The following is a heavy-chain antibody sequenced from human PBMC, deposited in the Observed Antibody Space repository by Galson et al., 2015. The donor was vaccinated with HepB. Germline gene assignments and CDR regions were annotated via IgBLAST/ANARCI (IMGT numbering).Heavy chain of an antibody. Sequence: SLRLSCAASGFTFKNYAMRWVRQAPGKGLEWVSAVSGSAVSTYYAGSVKGRFTISRDNSKNTLFLQMKSLRAEDTAIYYCAKWGGAVDYWCQGTLATVSS. J-gene: IGHJ4*02. V-gene: IGHV3-23*01. CDR1: GFTFKNYA. CDR3: AKWGGAVDY. CDR2: VSGSAVST. D-gene: IGHD1-26*01.